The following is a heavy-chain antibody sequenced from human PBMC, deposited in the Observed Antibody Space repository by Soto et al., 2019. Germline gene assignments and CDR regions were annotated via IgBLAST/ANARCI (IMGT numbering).Heavy chain of an antibody. CDR1: GGSINSFY. D-gene: IGHD1-20*01. CDR3: ARIYNWNVVDS. CDR2: VSSSGNT. Sequence: SETLSLTCTVSGGSINSFYWSWIRLPPGKGPEWIAYVSSSGNTNHNPSLKSRVDISVDTSKNQFSLRLSSVTAADTGIHYCARIYNWNVVDSWGQGTQVTVSS. J-gene: IGHJ4*02. V-gene: IGHV4-59*01.